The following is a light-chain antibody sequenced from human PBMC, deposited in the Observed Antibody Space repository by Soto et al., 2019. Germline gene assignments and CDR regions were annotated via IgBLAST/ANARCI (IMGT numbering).Light chain of an antibody. CDR1: QSVSSR. Sequence: EIVLTQSPATLSLSPGERATLSCRASQSVSSRLAWYQQKSGQAPRLLIYDASNRATGIPARFSGSGSGTDFTLTISSLEPEDFAGYYCQLCQNWPFTFGPGTKVDIK. J-gene: IGKJ3*01. CDR2: DAS. CDR3: QLCQNWPFT. V-gene: IGKV3-11*01.